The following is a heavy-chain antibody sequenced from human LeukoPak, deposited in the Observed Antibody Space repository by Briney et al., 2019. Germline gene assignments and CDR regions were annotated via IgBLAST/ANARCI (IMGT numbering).Heavy chain of an antibody. CDR1: GFTFSSYG. CDR2: ISYDGSNK. V-gene: IGHV3-30*18. CDR3: AKGRLWFGEPTPDY. Sequence: GRSLRLSCAASGFTFSSYGMHWVRQAPGKGLEWVAVISYDGSNKYYADSVKGRFTISRDNSKNTLYLQMNSLRAEDTAVYYCAKGRLWFGEPTPDYWGQGTLVTVSS. J-gene: IGHJ4*02. D-gene: IGHD3-10*01.